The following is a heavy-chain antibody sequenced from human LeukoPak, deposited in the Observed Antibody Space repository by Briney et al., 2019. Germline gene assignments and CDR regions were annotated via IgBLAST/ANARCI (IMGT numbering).Heavy chain of an antibody. J-gene: IGHJ4*02. Sequence: SVKVSCKASGGTFSNYVTSWVRQAPGQGLEWMGRIVPIFGTTSYAQKFRGRVTITTDESASTAYMELRSLTSEDTAMYYCASGPTYNTYWRGGDFWGQGPRVIVSS. CDR3: ASGPTYNTYWRGGDF. CDR2: IVPIFGTT. V-gene: IGHV1-69*05. CDR1: GGTFSNYV. D-gene: IGHD3-3*01.